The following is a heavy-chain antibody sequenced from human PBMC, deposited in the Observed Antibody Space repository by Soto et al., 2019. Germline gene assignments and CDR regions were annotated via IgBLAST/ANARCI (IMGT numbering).Heavy chain of an antibody. CDR3: ARYSGWSHYYGMDL. CDR1: VFTFSRSA. V-gene: IGHV3-23*01. CDR2: ISGYGDNT. D-gene: IGHD6-19*01. J-gene: IGHJ6*02. Sequence: RWLRLSGSAAVFTFSRSAMSWVRHGPGKGLEWVATISGYGDNTYYADSVKGRFTISRDNSKNTLYLQMNSLRAEDTAGYYCARYSGWSHYYGMDLCGQATTVSVSS.